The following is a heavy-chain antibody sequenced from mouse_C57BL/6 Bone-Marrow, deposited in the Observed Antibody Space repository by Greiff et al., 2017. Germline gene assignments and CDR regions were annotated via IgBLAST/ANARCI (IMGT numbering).Heavy chain of an antibody. CDR3: ARGQTPLHDGNYSAY. V-gene: IGHV1-19*01. J-gene: IGHJ3*01. CDR2: INPYNGGT. Sequence: VQLQQSGPVLVKPGASVKMSCKASGYTFTDYYMNWVKQSHGKSLEWIGVINPYNGGTSYNQKFKGKATLTVDKSSSTAYMELNSLTSEDSAVYYCARGQTPLHDGNYSAYWGQGTLGTVSA. D-gene: IGHD2-1*01. CDR1: GYTFTDYY.